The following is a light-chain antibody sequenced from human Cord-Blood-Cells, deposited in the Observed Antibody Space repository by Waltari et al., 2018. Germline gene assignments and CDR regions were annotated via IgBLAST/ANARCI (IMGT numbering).Light chain of an antibody. CDR3: QVWDSSSDHYV. J-gene: IGLJ1*01. Sequence: SYALTQPPSVSLAPGKTARITCGGTNLGSTSVHWYQQKPGQAPVLVIYYDSDRPSGIPERFSGSNSGNTATLTISRVEAGDEADYYCQVWDSSSDHYVFGTGTKVTVL. CDR1: NLGSTS. V-gene: IGLV3-21*04. CDR2: YDS.